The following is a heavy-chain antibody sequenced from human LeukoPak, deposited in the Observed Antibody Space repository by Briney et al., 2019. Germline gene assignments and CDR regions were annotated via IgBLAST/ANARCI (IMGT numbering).Heavy chain of an antibody. CDR3: ARDRGIADFDY. J-gene: IGHJ4*02. CDR2: IKQDGSEK. V-gene: IGHV3-7*01. CDR1: GFTFSSYE. Sequence: GGSLRLSCAASGFTFSSYEMSWVRQAPGKGLEWVANIKQDGSEKYYVDSVKGRFTISRDNAKNSLSLQMNSLRAEDTAVYYCARDRGIADFDYWGQGTLVTVSS.